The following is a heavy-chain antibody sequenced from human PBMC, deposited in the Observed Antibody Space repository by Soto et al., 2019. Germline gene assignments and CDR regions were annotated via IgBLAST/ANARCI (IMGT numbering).Heavy chain of an antibody. V-gene: IGHV1-69*01. J-gene: IGHJ4*02. CDR3: ARTVLTTVVTLGGYFDY. Sequence: QVQLAQSGAEVKKPGSSVKVSCKASGGTFSSYAISWVRQAPGQGLEWMGGIIPIFGTANYAQKFQGRVTITADESTSTAYMELSSLRSEDTAVYYCARTVLTTVVTLGGYFDYWGQGTLVTVSS. CDR2: IIPIFGTA. CDR1: GGTFSSYA. D-gene: IGHD4-17*01.